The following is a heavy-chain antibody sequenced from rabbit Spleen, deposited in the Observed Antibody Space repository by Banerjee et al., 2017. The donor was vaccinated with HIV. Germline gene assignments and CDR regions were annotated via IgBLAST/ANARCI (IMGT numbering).Heavy chain of an antibody. CDR1: GFSFSSNYC. CDR3: ARDRYSGDPGYDL. J-gene: IGHJ4*01. V-gene: IGHV1S40*01. D-gene: IGHD7-1*01. Sequence: QSLEESGGDLVKPGASLTLTCTASGFSFSSNYCICWVRQAPGKGLEWIGCIYIGSSVTRHTNWAKGRFTISKTSSTTVTLQMAGLTVADTATYFCARDRYSGDPGYDLWGPGTLVTVS. CDR2: IYIGSSVT.